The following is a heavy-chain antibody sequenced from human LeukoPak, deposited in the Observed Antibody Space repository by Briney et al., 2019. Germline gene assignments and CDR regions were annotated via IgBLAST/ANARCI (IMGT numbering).Heavy chain of an antibody. D-gene: IGHD3-10*01. CDR1: GFTFSSYA. V-gene: IGHV3-30-3*01. J-gene: IGHJ5*02. Sequence: GGSLRLSCAASGFTFSSYAMHWVRQAPGKGLEWVAVISYDGSKKYYADSVKGRFTISRDDSKSTVYLQMNSLRVEDAAVYYCSKDLTSDFGGDLDPWGQGTLVTVSS. CDR3: SKDLTSDFGGDLDP. CDR2: ISYDGSKK.